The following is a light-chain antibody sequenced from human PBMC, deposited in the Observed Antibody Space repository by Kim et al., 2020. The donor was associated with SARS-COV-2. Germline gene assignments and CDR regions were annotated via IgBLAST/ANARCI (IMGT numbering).Light chain of an antibody. V-gene: IGLV6-57*01. CDR1: RGSVASSF. CDR2: EDN. Sequence: TVTISCTRSRGSVASSFVQWHQQRPGSSPPTVIYEDNQSPSGVPDRFSGSIDTSSNSASLTNSGLKTEDEADYYCQSYDDNTEGVFGGGTQLTVL. CDR3: QSYDDNTEGV. J-gene: IGLJ3*02.